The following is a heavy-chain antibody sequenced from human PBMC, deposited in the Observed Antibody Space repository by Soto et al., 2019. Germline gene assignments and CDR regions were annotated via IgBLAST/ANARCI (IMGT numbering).Heavy chain of an antibody. V-gene: IGHV1-46*03. Sequence: GASVKVSCKASGYTFTSYYMHWVRQAPGQGLEWMGIINPSGGSTSYAQKFQGRVTMTRDTSTSTVYMELSSLRSEDTAVYYCASDFGGHCTNGVCLGYYYYGMDVWGQGTTVTVSS. CDR1: GYTFTSYY. D-gene: IGHD2-8*01. CDR3: ASDFGGHCTNGVCLGYYYYGMDV. CDR2: INPSGGST. J-gene: IGHJ6*02.